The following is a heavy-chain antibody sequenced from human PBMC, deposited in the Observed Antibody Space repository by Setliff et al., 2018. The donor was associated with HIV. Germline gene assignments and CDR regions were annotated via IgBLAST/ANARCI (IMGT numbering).Heavy chain of an antibody. CDR3: AREAEQGERSSSWYFDY. D-gene: IGHD6-6*01. CDR2: VSAYSGDT. J-gene: IGHJ4*02. Sequence: GASVKVSCKASNFSFTSYDINWVRQAPGQGLEWMGYVSAYSGDTNYARKFQGRVTLTRDTSSSTVYVELSSLRSDDTAVYYCAREAEQGERSSSWYFDYWGQGTLVTVSS. V-gene: IGHV1-18*01. CDR1: NFSFTSYD.